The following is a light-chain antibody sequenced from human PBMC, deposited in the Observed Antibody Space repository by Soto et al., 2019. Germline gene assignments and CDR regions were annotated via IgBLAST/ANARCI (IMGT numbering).Light chain of an antibody. Sequence: DIQMTQSPSSLSASVGDRVTITCRASQGISSSLAWYQHKPGKFPELLIYAASTLLSGVQSRFSGSGSGTDFTLTINSLLPEDVATFYCGEYYSPPFSFGPGTKVNFK. CDR1: QGISSS. V-gene: IGKV1-27*01. CDR2: AAS. J-gene: IGKJ3*01. CDR3: GEYYSPPFS.